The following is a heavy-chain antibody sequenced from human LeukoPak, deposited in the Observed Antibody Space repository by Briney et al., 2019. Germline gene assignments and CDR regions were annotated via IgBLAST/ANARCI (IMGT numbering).Heavy chain of an antibody. Sequence: GGSLRLSCAASGFTFSSYAMTWVRQAPGKGLEWVSGISGSGGSTYYADSVKGRFTISRDNSKNTLYLQVNSLRAEDTAVYYCARDRGYNYGYCFDYWGQGTLVTVSS. D-gene: IGHD5-18*01. CDR1: GFTFSSYA. CDR2: ISGSGGST. V-gene: IGHV3-23*01. CDR3: ARDRGYNYGYCFDY. J-gene: IGHJ4*02.